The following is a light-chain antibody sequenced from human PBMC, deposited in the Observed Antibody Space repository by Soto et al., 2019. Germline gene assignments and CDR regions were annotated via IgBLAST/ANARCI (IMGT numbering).Light chain of an antibody. J-gene: IGLJ3*02. CDR3: QSYDTSVSGARV. CDR1: SSNIGGNS. Sequence: QSVMTQPPSVSAAPGQRVTISCSGSSSNIGGNSVSWYQQLPGTAPKLLIYDDDKRPSGIPDRFSGSKSGTSATLGITGFQTWDEADYYCQSYDTSVSGARVFGGGTKLTVL. CDR2: DDD. V-gene: IGLV1-51*01.